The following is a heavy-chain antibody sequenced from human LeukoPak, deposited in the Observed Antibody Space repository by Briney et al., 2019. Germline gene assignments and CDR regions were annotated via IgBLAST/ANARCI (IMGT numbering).Heavy chain of an antibody. Sequence: GASVKVSCKASGYTFTSYGISWVRQAPGQGLEWMGWISAYNGNTNYAQKLQGRVTMTTDTSTSTAYMELRSLRSDDTAVYYCARESGSGSYYNEAYYTDVWGKGTTVTVSS. J-gene: IGHJ6*03. CDR1: GYTFTSYG. V-gene: IGHV1-18*01. D-gene: IGHD3-10*01. CDR3: ARESGSGSYYNEAYYTDV. CDR2: ISAYNGNT.